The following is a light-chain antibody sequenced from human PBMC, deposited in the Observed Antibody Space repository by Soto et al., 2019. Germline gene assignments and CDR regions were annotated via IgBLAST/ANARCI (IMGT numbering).Light chain of an antibody. V-gene: IGKV3-20*01. J-gene: IGKJ1*01. CDR3: QQYGSSGT. CDR2: GAS. CDR1: QSVSSNY. Sequence: EIVLTQSPGTLSLPPGERATLSCRASQSVSSNYLAWYQQKPGQAPRLLIYGASSRASGIPDRFSGSGSGTDFTLTISRLEPEDFAVYYCQQYGSSGTFGQGTKVDIK.